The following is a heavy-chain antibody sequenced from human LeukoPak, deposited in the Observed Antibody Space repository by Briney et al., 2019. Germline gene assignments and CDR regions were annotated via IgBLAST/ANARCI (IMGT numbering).Heavy chain of an antibody. D-gene: IGHD3-22*01. CDR1: GYSFTSYW. J-gene: IGHJ4*02. CDR2: IYPSDSDT. Sequence: GESLKISCKGSGYSFTSYWIGWVRQMPGKGLEWMGIIYPSDSDTRYGPPFQGQGTISADKSISTAYLQWSSLKASDTAMYYCARVDYYDSSGFNYFDYWGQGTLVTVSS. V-gene: IGHV5-51*01. CDR3: ARVDYYDSSGFNYFDY.